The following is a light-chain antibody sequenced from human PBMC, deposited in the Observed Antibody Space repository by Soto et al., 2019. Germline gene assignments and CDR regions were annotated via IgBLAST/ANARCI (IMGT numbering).Light chain of an antibody. CDR2: AAS. V-gene: IGKV1-39*01. J-gene: IGKJ1*01. CDR3: QQSFSAPWT. CDR1: QSISSY. Sequence: DIQMTQSPSSLSASVGDRVTITCRASQSISSYLNWYQQKPGKVPKLLIYAASSLQGGVPSRFSGSGSGTDFTLTISSLQPEDFATYYCQQSFSAPWTFGQGTKVEIK.